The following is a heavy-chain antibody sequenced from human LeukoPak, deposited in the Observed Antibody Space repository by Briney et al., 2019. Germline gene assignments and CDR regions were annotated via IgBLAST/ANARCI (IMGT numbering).Heavy chain of an antibody. CDR3: AKDLYNYDFWSGYYPALDY. CDR1: GFTFSSYA. D-gene: IGHD3-3*01. CDR2: ISGSGDNT. J-gene: IGHJ4*02. Sequence: GGSLRLSCAASGFTFSSYAMSWVRQVPGKGLEWVSVISGSGDNTYYADSVKGRFTISRDNSKNTLYLQMNSLRAEDTALYYCAKDLYNYDFWSGYYPALDYWGQGTLVTVSS. V-gene: IGHV3-23*01.